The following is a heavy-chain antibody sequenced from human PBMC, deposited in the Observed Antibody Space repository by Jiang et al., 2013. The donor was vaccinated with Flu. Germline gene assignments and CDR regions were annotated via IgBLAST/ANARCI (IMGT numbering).Heavy chain of an antibody. V-gene: IGHV3-43D*03. Sequence: KGRFTISRDNSKNSLYLQMNSLRAEDTALYYCAKGAEYYDFWSGYFTIDYWGQGTLVTVSS. CDR3: AKGAEYYDFWSGYFTIDY. D-gene: IGHD3-3*01. J-gene: IGHJ4*02.